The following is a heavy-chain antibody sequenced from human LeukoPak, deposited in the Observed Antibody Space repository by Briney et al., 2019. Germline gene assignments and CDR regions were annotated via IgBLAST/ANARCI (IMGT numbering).Heavy chain of an antibody. V-gene: IGHV4-59*01. D-gene: IGHD6-6*01. Sequence: PSETLSLTCTVSGGSISSYYWRWIRQPPGKGLKWIGYIYYSGSTNYNPSLKSRVTISVDTSKNQFSLKLSSVTAADTAVYYCARMGQLDYYYYYMDVWGKGTTVTVSS. CDR1: GGSISSYY. CDR3: ARMGQLDYYYYYMDV. CDR2: IYYSGST. J-gene: IGHJ6*03.